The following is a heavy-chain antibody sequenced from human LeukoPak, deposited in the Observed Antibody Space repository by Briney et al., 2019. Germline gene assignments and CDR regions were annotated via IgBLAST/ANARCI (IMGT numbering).Heavy chain of an antibody. CDR2: INPNSGDT. Sequence: ASVTVSCKASGGTFSSYAISWVRQAPGQGLEWMGWINPNSGDTNFAQKFQGRVTVTRDTSISTAYMELRRLKSDDTAVYYCARDFIGFWSGFDYWGQGTLVTVSS. V-gene: IGHV1-2*02. D-gene: IGHD3-3*01. CDR3: ARDFIGFWSGFDY. CDR1: GGTFSSYA. J-gene: IGHJ4*02.